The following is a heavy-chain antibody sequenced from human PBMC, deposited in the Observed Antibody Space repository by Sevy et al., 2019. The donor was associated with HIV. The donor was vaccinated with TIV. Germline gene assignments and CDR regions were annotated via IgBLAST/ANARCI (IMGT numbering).Heavy chain of an antibody. CDR3: AREFDGGPDY. V-gene: IGHV4-34*01. D-gene: IGHD3-9*01. Sequence: SETLSLTCAVYGGSFSGYYWSWIRQPPGKGLEWIGEINHSGSTNYNPSLKSRVTISVDTSKNQFSLKLSSVTAADTAVYYCAREFDGGPDYWGQGTLVTVSS. J-gene: IGHJ4*02. CDR2: INHSGST. CDR1: GGSFSGYY.